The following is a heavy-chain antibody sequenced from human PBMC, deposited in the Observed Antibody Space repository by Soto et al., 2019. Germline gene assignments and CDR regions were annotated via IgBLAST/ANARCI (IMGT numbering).Heavy chain of an antibody. CDR2: ISGSGGST. CDR3: AKDQWLTNLDYYMDV. J-gene: IGHJ6*03. D-gene: IGHD6-19*01. V-gene: IGHV3-23*01. Sequence: GGPLRLSCAASGFTFSSYAMSWVRQAPGKGLEWVSAISGSGGSTYYADSVKGRFTISRDNSKNTLYLQMNSLRAEDTTVYYCAKDQWLTNLDYYMDVWGKGTTVTVSS. CDR1: GFTFSSYA.